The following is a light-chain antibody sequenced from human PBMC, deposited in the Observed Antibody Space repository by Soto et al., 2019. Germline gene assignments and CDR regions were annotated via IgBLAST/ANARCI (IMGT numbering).Light chain of an antibody. CDR3: QPYGSSGIT. CDR2: GAS. CDR1: QSVSSSY. Sequence: TRWPRNHSLYTGERATLSCRASQSVSSSYLAWYQQKPGQAPRLLIYGASSRATGIPDRFSGSGSGTDFTLTISRLEHEDFGVYYCQPYGSSGITFAQGTRLEIK. J-gene: IGKJ5*01. V-gene: IGKV3-20*01.